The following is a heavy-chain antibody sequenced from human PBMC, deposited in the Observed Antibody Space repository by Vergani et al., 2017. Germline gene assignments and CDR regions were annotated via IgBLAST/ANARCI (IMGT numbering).Heavy chain of an antibody. CDR1: GGSLSSSSYY. CDR3: ARHRGTIFGVVMIADPFDY. D-gene: IGHD3-3*01. J-gene: IGHJ4*02. CDR2: IYYRGST. Sequence: QLQLQESGPGLVKPSETLSLTCTVSGGSLSSSSYYWGWIRQPPGRGLEWIGTIYYRGSTYYNPSLKSRVPISVDTSKNQFSLKLSSVTAADTAVDSCARHRGTIFGVVMIADPFDYWGQGTLVTVSS. V-gene: IGHV4-39*01.